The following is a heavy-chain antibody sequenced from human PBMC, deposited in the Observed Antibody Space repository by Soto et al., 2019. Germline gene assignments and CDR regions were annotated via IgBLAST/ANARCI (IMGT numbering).Heavy chain of an antibody. Sequence: QVQLVQSGAEVKKPGSSVKVYCKASGGTFSSYTISWVRQAPGQGLEWMGRIIPILGIANYAQKFQGRVTSAGDKSTSTAYMGLSSLRSEDTAVYYCSMGYCSSTSCPTEVDYWGQGHLVTVSA. CDR3: SMGYCSSTSCPTEVDY. D-gene: IGHD2-2*01. CDR1: GGTFSSYT. V-gene: IGHV1-69*02. J-gene: IGHJ4*02. CDR2: IIPILGIA.